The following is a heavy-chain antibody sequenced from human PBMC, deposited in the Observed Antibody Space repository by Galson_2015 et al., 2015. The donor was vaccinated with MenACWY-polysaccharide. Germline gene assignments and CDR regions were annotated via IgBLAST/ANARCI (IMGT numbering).Heavy chain of an antibody. Sequence: SLRLSCAASGFTFSSFWMSWVRQAPGKGLEWVAIIKQDGSEKSYVDSVKGRFSISRDNAKNSLYLQMNSLRSEDTAVYYCARDPLDSSGYTRGSVFDLWGRGTLVTVSS. CDR2: IKQDGSEK. CDR1: GFTFSSFW. V-gene: IGHV3-7*01. CDR3: ARDPLDSSGYTRGSVFDL. J-gene: IGHJ2*01. D-gene: IGHD3-22*01.